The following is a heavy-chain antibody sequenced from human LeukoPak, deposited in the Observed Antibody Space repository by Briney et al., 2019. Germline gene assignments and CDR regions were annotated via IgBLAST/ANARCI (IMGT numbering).Heavy chain of an antibody. J-gene: IGHJ4*02. CDR2: ISCSGGST. CDR1: GFTFSSYA. D-gene: IGHD2-2*01. CDR3: AKDDCSSTSCYYSASFDY. Sequence: PGGSLRLSCAASGFTFSSYAMGWVRQAPGKGLEWVSAISCSGGSTYYADSVKGRFTISRDNSKNTLYLQMNSLRAEDTAVYYCAKDDCSSTSCYYSASFDYWGQGTLVTVSS. V-gene: IGHV3-23*01.